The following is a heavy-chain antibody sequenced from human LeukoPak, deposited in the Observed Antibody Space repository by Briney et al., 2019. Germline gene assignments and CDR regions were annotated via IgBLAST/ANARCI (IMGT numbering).Heavy chain of an antibody. V-gene: IGHV4-59*08. D-gene: IGHD2/OR15-2a*01. CDR1: GGSISSYY. J-gene: IGHJ4*02. CDR2: ISDIGSI. CDR3: AGHHPRNTVDF. Sequence: SETLSLTCTVSGGSISSYYWSWIRQPPGKGLEWIAYISDIGSINYNPSLKSRVTISLDTSKNQFSLKLSSVTAVDTAVYYCAGHHPRNTVDFWGQGTLVTVSS.